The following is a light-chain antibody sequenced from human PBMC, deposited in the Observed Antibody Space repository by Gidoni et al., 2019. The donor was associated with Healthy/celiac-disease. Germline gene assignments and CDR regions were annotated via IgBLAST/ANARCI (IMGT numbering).Light chain of an antibody. CDR2: LGS. CDR3: MQALQTPPYT. J-gene: IGKJ2*01. V-gene: IGKV2-28*01. CDR1: QSLLHSNGYNY. Sequence: DIVMTQSPLSLPVTPGQPASISCRSSQSLLHSNGYNYLDWYLQKPGQSPQLLLYLGSNRASGVPDRFSGSGSGTNFPLKISRVEAEDVWVYYCMQALQTPPYTFGQGTKLEIK.